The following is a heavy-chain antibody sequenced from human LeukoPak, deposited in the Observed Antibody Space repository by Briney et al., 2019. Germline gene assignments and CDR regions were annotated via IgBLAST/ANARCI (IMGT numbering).Heavy chain of an antibody. D-gene: IGHD1-26*01. V-gene: IGHV3-48*03. J-gene: IGHJ5*02. Sequence: GGSLRPSCAASGFTFSSYEMNWVRQAPGKGLEWVSYISSSGSTIYYADSVKGRFTISRDNAKNSLYLQMNSLRAEDTAVYYCARDLSIMGFNWFDPWGQGTLVTVSS. CDR1: GFTFSSYE. CDR2: ISSSGSTI. CDR3: ARDLSIMGFNWFDP.